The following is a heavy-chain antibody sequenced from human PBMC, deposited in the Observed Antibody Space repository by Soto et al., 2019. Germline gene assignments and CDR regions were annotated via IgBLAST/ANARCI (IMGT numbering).Heavy chain of an antibody. CDR2: IDPSDSYT. CDR3: AFLVLSTVFYYYVMSC. V-gene: IGHV5-10-1*01. J-gene: IGHJ6*02. CDR1: GYSFTSYW. Sequence: GESLKISCKGSGYSFTSYWISWVRQMPGKGLEWMGRIDPSDSYTNYSPSFQGHVTISADKSISTAYLQWSSLKASDTAMYYCAFLVLSTVFYYYVMSCWGQGHTVPFSS. D-gene: IGHD3-16*01.